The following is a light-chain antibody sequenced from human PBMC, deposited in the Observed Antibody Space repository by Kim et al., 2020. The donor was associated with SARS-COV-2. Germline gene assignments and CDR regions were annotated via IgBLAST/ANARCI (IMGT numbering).Light chain of an antibody. CDR2: GKN. CDR3: SSRDRSGNHPV. CDR1: RLRMYY. J-gene: IGLJ3*02. V-gene: IGLV3-19*01. Sequence: WVQAARITCQGERLRMYYAIWCQQKPGQAPVIVIYGKNNRPSGIPDRFSVSYSGNTNSLTIPGAQAEDEADYYCSSRDRSGNHPVFGGGTKVTVL.